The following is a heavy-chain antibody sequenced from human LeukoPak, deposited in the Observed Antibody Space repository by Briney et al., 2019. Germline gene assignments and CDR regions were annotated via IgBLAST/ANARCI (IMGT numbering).Heavy chain of an antibody. V-gene: IGHV1-69*13. CDR3: ARGRAPDCGGDCYFSS. D-gene: IGHD2-21*02. CDR1: GGTFSKYA. CDR2: IIPTFGTA. J-gene: IGHJ5*02. Sequence: GASVKVSCKASGGTFSKYAISWVRQAPGQGLEWMGGIIPTFGTANLAQKFQGRVTITADESMSTAYMEMSSLRSEDTAVYYCARGRAPDCGGDCYFSSWGQGTLVTVSS.